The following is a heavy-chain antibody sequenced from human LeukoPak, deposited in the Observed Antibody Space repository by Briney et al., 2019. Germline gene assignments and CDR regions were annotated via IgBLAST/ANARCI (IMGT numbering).Heavy chain of an antibody. CDR1: GFTLSDYY. V-gene: IGHV3-11*01. Sequence: PGGSLRLSCAASGFTLSDYYMSWIRQAPGKGLEWISYISSSGSTIYYADSVKGRFTISRDNAKNSLYLQMNSLRAEDTAVYFCARVQPPYYYGMDAWGQGTTVTVSS. CDR2: ISSSGSTI. J-gene: IGHJ6*02. CDR3: ARVQPPYYYGMDA. D-gene: IGHD3-10*01.